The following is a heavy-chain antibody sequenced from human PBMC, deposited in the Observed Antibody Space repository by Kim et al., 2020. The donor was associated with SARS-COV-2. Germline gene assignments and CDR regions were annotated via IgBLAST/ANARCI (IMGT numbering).Heavy chain of an antibody. CDR2: IIPIFGTA. D-gene: IGHD2-15*01. CDR1: GGTFSSYA. J-gene: IGHJ4*02. Sequence: SVKVSCKASGGTFSSYAISWVRQAPGQGLEWMGGIIPIFGTANYAQKFQGRVTITADESTSTAYMELSSLRSEDTAVYYCARSPRCSGGSCYSEAFDYWGQGTLVTVSS. CDR3: ARSPRCSGGSCYSEAFDY. V-gene: IGHV1-69*13.